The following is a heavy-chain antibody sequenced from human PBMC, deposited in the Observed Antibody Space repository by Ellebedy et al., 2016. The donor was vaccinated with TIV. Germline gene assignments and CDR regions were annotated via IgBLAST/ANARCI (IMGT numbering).Heavy chain of an antibody. J-gene: IGHJ6*02. CDR1: GFTFSRYD. V-gene: IGHV3-13*01. Sequence: GESLKISXAASGFTFSRYDMHWVRQSTRKGLEWVASIDNAGDTYYPGSVKGRFTISRENAKNSLYLQVNSLRVEDTAVYYCTRFEIISGRGYGMDVWGQGTTVTVSS. D-gene: IGHD3-10*01. CDR3: TRFEIISGRGYGMDV. CDR2: IDNAGDT.